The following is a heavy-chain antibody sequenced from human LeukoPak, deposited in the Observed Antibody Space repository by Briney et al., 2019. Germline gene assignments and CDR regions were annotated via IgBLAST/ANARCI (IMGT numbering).Heavy chain of an antibody. CDR3: ARATSYSNYGMDV. CDR1: GFTFSHHW. J-gene: IGHJ6*02. Sequence: GGSLRLSCAASGFTFSHHWMHWVRQAPGKGLVWVSRINSDGSSTTYADSVKGRFTISRDSARNTLYLQMNSLRAEDTAVHYCARATSYSNYGMDVWGQGTTVTVSS. V-gene: IGHV3-74*01. D-gene: IGHD6-13*01. CDR2: INSDGSST.